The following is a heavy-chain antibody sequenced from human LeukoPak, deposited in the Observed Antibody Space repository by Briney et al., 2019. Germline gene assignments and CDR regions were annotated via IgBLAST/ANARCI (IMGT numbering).Heavy chain of an antibody. D-gene: IGHD5-12*01. V-gene: IGHV3-30*03. CDR1: GFTFSSYW. J-gene: IGHJ4*02. CDR3: ARGPSGYHNT. Sequence: GSLRLSCAASGFTFSSYWMNWVRQAPGKGLEWVAVISYDGSNKYYADSVKGRFTISRDNSKNTLYLQMNSLRAEDTAVYYCARGPSGYHNTGGQGTLVTVSS. CDR2: ISYDGSNK.